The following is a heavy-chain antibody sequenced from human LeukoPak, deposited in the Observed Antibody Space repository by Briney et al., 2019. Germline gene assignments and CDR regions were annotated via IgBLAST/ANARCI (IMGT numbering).Heavy chain of an antibody. J-gene: IGHJ4*02. CDR3: ARGPVTIFGVVIRGLDY. CDR2: INHSGST. D-gene: IGHD3-3*01. V-gene: IGHV4-34*01. CDR1: GGSFSGYY. Sequence: SETLSLTCAVYGGSFSGYYWSWIRQPPGKGLEWIGEINHSGSTNYNPSLKSRVTISVDTSKNQFSLKLSSVTAADTAVYYCARGPVTIFGVVIRGLDYWGQGTLVTVSS.